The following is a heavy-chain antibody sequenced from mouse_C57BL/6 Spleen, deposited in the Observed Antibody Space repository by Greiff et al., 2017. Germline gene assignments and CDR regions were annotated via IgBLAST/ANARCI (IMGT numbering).Heavy chain of an antibody. V-gene: IGHV14-4*01. CDR1: GFNIKDDY. CDR2: IDPENGDT. Sequence: EVQLQQSGAELVRPGASVKLSCTASGFNIKDDYMHWVKQRPEQGLEWIGWIDPENGDTEYASKFQGKATITADTSSNTAYLQLSSLTSEYTAVYYCTPYYGGFAYWGQGTLVTVSA. D-gene: IGHD1-2*01. CDR3: TPYYGGFAY. J-gene: IGHJ3*01.